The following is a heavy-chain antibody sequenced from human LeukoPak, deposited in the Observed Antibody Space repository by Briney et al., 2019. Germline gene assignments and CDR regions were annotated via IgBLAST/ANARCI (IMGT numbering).Heavy chain of an antibody. V-gene: IGHV3-66*04. CDR1: GFTVSSNY. D-gene: IGHD4-17*01. CDR2: IYSGGDT. Sequence: GGSLRLSRAASGFTVSSNYMIWVRQAPGKGLEWVSVIYSGGDTYYADSVKGRFTISRDNSKNTVYLQVNSLRAEDTAVYYCARRSTVTRDVDIWGQGTMVTVSS. CDR3: ARRSTVTRDVDI. J-gene: IGHJ3*02.